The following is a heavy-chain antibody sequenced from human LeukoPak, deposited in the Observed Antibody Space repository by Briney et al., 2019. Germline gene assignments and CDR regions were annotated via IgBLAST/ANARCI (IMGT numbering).Heavy chain of an antibody. J-gene: IGHJ6*03. V-gene: IGHV4-39*07. Sequence: SETLSLTCTVSGGSISSSSYYWGWIRQPPGKGLEWIGSIYYSGSTYYNPSLKSRVTISVDTSKNQFSLKLSSVTAADTAVYYCTNGDDYYYYMDVWGKGTTVTVSS. D-gene: IGHD4-17*01. CDR1: GGSISSSSYY. CDR2: IYYSGST. CDR3: TNGDDYYYYMDV.